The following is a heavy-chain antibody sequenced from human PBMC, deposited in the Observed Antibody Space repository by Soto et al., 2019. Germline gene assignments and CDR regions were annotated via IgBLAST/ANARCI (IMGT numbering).Heavy chain of an antibody. J-gene: IGHJ6*02. Sequence: GASVKVSCKVSGYTLTELSMHWVRQAPGKGLERMGGFDPEDGETIYAQKFQGRVTMTEDTSTDTAYMEQSSLRSEDTAVYYCGTETPPFVSRIAAAGIYYYYGMDVWGQGTTVTVSS. CDR3: GTETPPFVSRIAAAGIYYYYGMDV. V-gene: IGHV1-24*01. CDR1: GYTLTELS. CDR2: FDPEDGET. D-gene: IGHD6-13*01.